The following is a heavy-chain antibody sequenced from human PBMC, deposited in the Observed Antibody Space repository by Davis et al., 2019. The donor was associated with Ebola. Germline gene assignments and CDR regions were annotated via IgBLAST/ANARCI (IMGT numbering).Heavy chain of an antibody. V-gene: IGHV3-74*01. CDR2: INSDGSST. D-gene: IGHD5-18*01. Sequence: PGGSLRPSCAASGFTVSSNYMSWVRQAPGKGLVWVSRINSDGSSTSYADSVKGRFTISRDNAKNTLYLQMNSLRAEDTAIYYCAKIGYSYYYGMDVWGQGTTVTVSS. J-gene: IGHJ6*02. CDR1: GFTVSSNY. CDR3: AKIGYSYYYGMDV.